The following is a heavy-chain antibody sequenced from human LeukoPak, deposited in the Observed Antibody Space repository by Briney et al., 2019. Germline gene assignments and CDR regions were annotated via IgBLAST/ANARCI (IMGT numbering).Heavy chain of an antibody. J-gene: IGHJ3*02. CDR3: ARDHDREIGFGAFDI. CDR1: GGSISSYY. V-gene: IGHV4-59*01. CDR2: IYYSGST. Sequence: SETLSLTCTVSGGSISSYYWSWIRQPPGKGLEWIGYIYYSGSTNCNPSLKSRVTISVDTSKNQFSLKLSSVTAADTAVYYCARDHDREIGFGAFDIWGQGTMVTVSS. D-gene: IGHD3-16*01.